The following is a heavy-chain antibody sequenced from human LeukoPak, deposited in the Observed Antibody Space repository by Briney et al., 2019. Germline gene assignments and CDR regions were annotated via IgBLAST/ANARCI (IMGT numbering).Heavy chain of an antibody. CDR2: IYHSGST. CDR1: VRSLSRDF. CDR3: ARYKTTVVLGAFDV. J-gene: IGHJ3*01. D-gene: IGHD4-23*01. Sequence: SETLSLTCTVSVRSLSRDFWGWIRQPPGKGLEYIGYIYHSGSTTSTPALQSRLTISLDKSNNQFSLNLSSVTAADTAMYYCARYKTTVVLGAFDVWGQGTMVTVSS. V-gene: IGHV4-59*01.